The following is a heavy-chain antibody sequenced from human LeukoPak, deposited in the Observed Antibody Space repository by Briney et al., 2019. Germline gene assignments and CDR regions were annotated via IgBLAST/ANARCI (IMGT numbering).Heavy chain of an antibody. J-gene: IGHJ4*02. V-gene: IGHV3-30*18. CDR3: AKDHGGNSYYFDY. Sequence: PGGSLRLSCAASGFTFSSYGMHWVRQAPGKGLEWVAVISYDGSNKYYADSVKGRFTISRDNSKNTLYLQMNSLRAEDTAVYYCAKDHGGNSYYFDYWGQGTLVTVSS. CDR2: ISYDGSNK. D-gene: IGHD4-23*01. CDR1: GFTFSSYG.